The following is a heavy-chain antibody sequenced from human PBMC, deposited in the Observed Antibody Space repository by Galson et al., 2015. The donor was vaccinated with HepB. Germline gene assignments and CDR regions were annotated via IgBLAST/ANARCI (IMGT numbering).Heavy chain of an antibody. Sequence: SVKVSCKASGGTFSSYAISWVRQAPGQGLEWMGRIVPVLDVANYAQSFQGRVTITADKSTNTAYMELSRLRSEDTAVYYCARAREDRTCPYNYHGRDVRGQGTTVSVSS. J-gene: IGHJ6*02. D-gene: IGHD3-22*01. CDR2: IVPVLDVA. V-gene: IGHV1-69*04. CDR3: ARAREDRTCPYNYHGRDV. CDR1: GGTFSSYA.